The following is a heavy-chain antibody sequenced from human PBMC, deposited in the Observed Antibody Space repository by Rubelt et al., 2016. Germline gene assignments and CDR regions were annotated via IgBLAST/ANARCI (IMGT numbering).Heavy chain of an antibody. CDR1: GGTFSSYA. D-gene: IGHD1-1*01. J-gene: IGHJ4*02. Sequence: QVQLVQSGAEVKKPGSSVKVSCKASGGTFSSYAISWVRQAPGQGLEWMGRIIPFLGIANYDQKFQGRVTITADKSTSTAYMELSSLRSDDTAVYYCARGRYVFDYWGQGTLVTVSS. CDR3: ARGRYVFDY. V-gene: IGHV1-69*04. CDR2: IIPFLGIA.